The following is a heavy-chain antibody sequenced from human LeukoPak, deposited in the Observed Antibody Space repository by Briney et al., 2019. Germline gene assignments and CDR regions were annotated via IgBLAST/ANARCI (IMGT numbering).Heavy chain of an antibody. Sequence: GGSLRLSCAASGFTFSSFGMHWVRQAPGRGLEWVALILYDEKYYADSVKGRFTISKDNSRNTLYLEMDSLRAEDTAVYYCARYCSGGCYSGVDYWGQGTLVTVPS. CDR1: GFTFSSFG. D-gene: IGHD2-15*01. CDR2: ILYDEK. V-gene: IGHV3-33*05. CDR3: ARYCSGGCYSGVDY. J-gene: IGHJ4*02.